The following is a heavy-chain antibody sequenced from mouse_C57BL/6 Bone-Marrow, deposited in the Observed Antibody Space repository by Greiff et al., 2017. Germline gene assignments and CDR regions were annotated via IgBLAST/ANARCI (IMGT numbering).Heavy chain of an antibody. V-gene: IGHV1-42*01. CDR3: AREGVDEYFDV. J-gene: IGHJ1*03. Sequence: VQLQQSGPELVKPGASVKISCKASGYSFTGYYMNWVKQSPEKSLEWIGEINPSTGGTTYNQKFKAKATLTVDKSSSTAYMQLKSLTSEDSAVYYCAREGVDEYFDVWGTGTTVTVSS. CDR2: INPSTGGT. CDR1: GYSFTGYY. D-gene: IGHD1-1*01.